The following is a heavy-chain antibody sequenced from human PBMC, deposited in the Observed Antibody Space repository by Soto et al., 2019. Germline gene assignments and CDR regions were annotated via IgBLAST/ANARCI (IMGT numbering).Heavy chain of an antibody. V-gene: IGHV3-30*18. D-gene: IGHD2-2*01. CDR2: ISYDGSNK. CDR1: GFTFSSYG. CDR3: AKDIIVLVPAAIFGVDY. J-gene: IGHJ4*02. Sequence: AGGSLRLSCAASGFTFSSYGMHWVRQAPGKGLEWVAVISYDGSNKYYADSVKGRFTISRDNSKNTLYLQMNSLRAEDTAVYYCAKDIIVLVPAAIFGVDYWGQGTLVTVSS.